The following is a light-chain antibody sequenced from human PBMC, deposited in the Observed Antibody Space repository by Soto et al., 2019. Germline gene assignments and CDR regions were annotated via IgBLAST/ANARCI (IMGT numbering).Light chain of an antibody. J-gene: IGKJ5*01. V-gene: IGKV3-11*01. Sequence: EVVLTQSPVTLSLSPGKRATPSCGASKSFRGMLAWYQQKPGQAPRLLIYDAYNRATGIPPRFSGSGSGTDFTLTISSIEPEDSAVYYCQQRHMWPITFGQGTRLEIK. CDR2: DAY. CDR3: QQRHMWPIT. CDR1: KSFRGM.